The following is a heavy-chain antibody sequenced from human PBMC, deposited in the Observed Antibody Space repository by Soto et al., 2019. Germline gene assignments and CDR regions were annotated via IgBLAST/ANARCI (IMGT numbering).Heavy chain of an antibody. CDR3: ARENRGSGSSGYYYYYYGMDV. CDR2: ISYDGSNK. Sequence: GGSLRLSCAASGFTFSSYAMHWVRQAPGKGLEWVAVISYDGSNKYYADSVKGRFTISRDNSKNTLYLQMNSLRAEDTAVYYCARENRGSGSSGYYYYYYGMDVWGQGTTVTVSS. J-gene: IGHJ6*02. V-gene: IGHV3-30-3*01. D-gene: IGHD3-22*01. CDR1: GFTFSSYA.